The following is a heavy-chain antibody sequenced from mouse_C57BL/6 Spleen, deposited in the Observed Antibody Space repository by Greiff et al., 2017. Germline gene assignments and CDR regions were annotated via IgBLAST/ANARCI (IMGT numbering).Heavy chain of an antibody. Sequence: QVQLQQPGAELVRPGSSVKLSCKASGYTFTSYWMPWVKQRPIQGLEWIGNIDTSDSETHYNQKFKDKATLTVDKSSSTAYMQLSSLTSEDSAVYYCACLWPTFDYWGQGTTLTVSS. J-gene: IGHJ2*01. CDR3: ACLWPTFDY. V-gene: IGHV1-52*01. D-gene: IGHD1-1*01. CDR1: GYTFTSYW. CDR2: IDTSDSET.